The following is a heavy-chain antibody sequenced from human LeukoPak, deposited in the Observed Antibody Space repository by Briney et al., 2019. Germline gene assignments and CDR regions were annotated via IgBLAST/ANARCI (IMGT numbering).Heavy chain of an antibody. CDR1: GGSISSSSYY. J-gene: IGHJ3*02. V-gene: IGHV4-39*07. CDR3: ARGGRWYSSGWHRAFDI. D-gene: IGHD6-19*01. CDR2: IYYSGST. Sequence: PSETLSLTCTVSGGSISSSSYYWGWIRQPPGKGLEWIGSIYYSGSTYYNPSLKSRVTISVDTSKNQFSLKLSSVTAADTAVYYCARGGRWYSSGWHRAFDIWGQGTMVTVSS.